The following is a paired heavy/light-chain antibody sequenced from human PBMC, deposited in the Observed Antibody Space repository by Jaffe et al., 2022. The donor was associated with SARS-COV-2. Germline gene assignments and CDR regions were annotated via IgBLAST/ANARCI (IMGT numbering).Light chain of an antibody. Sequence: DIQMTQSPSSLSASVGDRVTITCRASQSISIYLNWFHQKPGKAPELLIYAASRLQGGVSSRFSGGGSGTDFTLTISSLQPEDFATYYCQQSHSIPLTFGGGTQVELK. V-gene: IGKV1-39*01. CDR2: AAS. J-gene: IGKJ4*01. CDR1: QSISIY. CDR3: QQSHSIPLT.
Heavy chain of an antibody. J-gene: IGHJ4*02. Sequence: QVTLKESGPVLVKPTETLTLTCTVSGFSLSTIRMGVSWIRQPPGKALEWLAHIFSNDEKSYSTSLKSRLSISKDSSESQVVLTMTNMDPVDTATYYCARYYYDRSGYYLLDYWGQGTLVTVSS. CDR2: IFSNDEK. CDR1: GFSLSTIRMG. V-gene: IGHV2-26*01. D-gene: IGHD3-22*01. CDR3: ARYYYDRSGYYLLDY.